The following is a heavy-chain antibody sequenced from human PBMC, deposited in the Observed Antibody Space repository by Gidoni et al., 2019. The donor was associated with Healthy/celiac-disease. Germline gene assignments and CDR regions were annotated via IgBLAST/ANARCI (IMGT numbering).Heavy chain of an antibody. CDR1: GYTFTSYG. D-gene: IGHD2-8*01. CDR2: ISAYNGNT. J-gene: IGHJ4*02. V-gene: IGHV1-18*04. CDR3: ARGGTNFGPSPHNFDY. Sequence: QVKLVQSGAEVKKPGASVKVYCKASGYTFTSYGISWVRQDPGQGLEWMGWISAYNGNTNYAQKLQGRVTMTTDTSTSTAYMELRSRRSDDTAVYYCARGGTNFGPSPHNFDYWGQGTLVTVSS.